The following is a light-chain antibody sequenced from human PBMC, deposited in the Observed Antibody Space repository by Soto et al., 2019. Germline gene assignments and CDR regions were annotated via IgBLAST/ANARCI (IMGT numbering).Light chain of an antibody. CDR3: QQYGSSRT. J-gene: IGKJ1*01. CDR2: GAS. Sequence: EIVLTQSPGTLSLSPGERATLSCRASQSVSSSYLAWYQQKPGQAPRLLIYGASSRATVIPDRFSGSGSGKDFTLTISRLVPEDFAVYYCQQYGSSRTFGQGTKVEIK. V-gene: IGKV3-20*01. CDR1: QSVSSSY.